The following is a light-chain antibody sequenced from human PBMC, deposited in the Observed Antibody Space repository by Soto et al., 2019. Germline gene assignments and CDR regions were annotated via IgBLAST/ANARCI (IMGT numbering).Light chain of an antibody. V-gene: IGKV3-20*01. CDR3: QQYVSSPT. Sequence: ESVLTLSPGRLHRLPAERATLSCRASQSVSSNLAWYQQKPGQAPRLLIYGASSRATGIPDRFSGSGSGTDFTLTISRLEPEDFAVYYCQQYVSSPTFGQGTKVDNK. J-gene: IGKJ1*01. CDR1: QSVSSN. CDR2: GAS.